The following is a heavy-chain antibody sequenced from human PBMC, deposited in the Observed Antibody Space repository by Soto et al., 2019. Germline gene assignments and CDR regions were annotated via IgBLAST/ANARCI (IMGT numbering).Heavy chain of an antibody. V-gene: IGHV1-69*08. CDR3: AREEYYYGSGAFFDY. CDR2: IIPILGIA. CDR1: GGTFSSYT. Sequence: QVQLVQSGAEVKKPGSSAKVSCKASGGTFSSYTISWVRQAPGQGLEWMGRIIPILGIANYAQKFQGRVTITADKSTSTAYMELSSLRSEDTAVYYCAREEYYYGSGAFFDYWGQGTLVTVSS. D-gene: IGHD3-10*01. J-gene: IGHJ4*02.